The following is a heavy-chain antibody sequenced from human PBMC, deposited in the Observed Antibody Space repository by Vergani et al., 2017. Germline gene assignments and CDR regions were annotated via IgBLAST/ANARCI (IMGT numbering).Heavy chain of an antibody. CDR1: GYSITNYW. CDR2: IYAGDSDV. D-gene: IGHD3-3*01. J-gene: IGHJ5*02. Sequence: EVQLVQSGAEVKKPGESLKISCQGSGYSITNYWIAWVRQRPGKGLEWMGIIYAGDSDVRYSPSFQGQVPMSVDKSLSTAYLQWSSLKASDTATYYCAKTHDFSSLYSSYNWFDPWVQGTQVTVSS. V-gene: IGHV5-51*03. CDR3: AKTHDFSSLYSSYNWFDP.